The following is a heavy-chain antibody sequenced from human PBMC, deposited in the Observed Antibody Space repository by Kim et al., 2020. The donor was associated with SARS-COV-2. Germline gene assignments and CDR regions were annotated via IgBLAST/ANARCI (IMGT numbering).Heavy chain of an antibody. D-gene: IGHD6-19*01. J-gene: IGHJ4*02. V-gene: IGHV4-31*02. Sequence: PSLKSRVTISVDTSKNQFSLKLSSVTAADTAVYYCARAKYSSGWSQTFDYWGQGTLVTVSS. CDR3: ARAKYSSGWSQTFDY.